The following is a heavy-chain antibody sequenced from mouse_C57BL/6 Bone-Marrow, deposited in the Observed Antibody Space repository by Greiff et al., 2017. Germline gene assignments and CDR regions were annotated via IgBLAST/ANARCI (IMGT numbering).Heavy chain of an antibody. V-gene: IGHV7-4*01. J-gene: IGHJ2*01. D-gene: IGHD2-3*01. Sequence: EVKVVESGGGLVQPGASLRLSCAASGFTFTDYYMSWVRQPPGKAPEWLALIRNKANGYTTEYTASVKGRFTISRDNSQNILYLQMKTLRAEDSATYYCVKGKFDGSQRLDYWGQGTTLTVSS. CDR2: IRNKANGYTT. CDR1: GFTFTDYY. CDR3: VKGKFDGSQRLDY.